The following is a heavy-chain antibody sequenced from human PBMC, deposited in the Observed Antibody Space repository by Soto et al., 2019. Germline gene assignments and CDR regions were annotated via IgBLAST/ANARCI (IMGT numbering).Heavy chain of an antibody. V-gene: IGHV3-21*01. D-gene: IGHD3-9*01. Sequence: PGGSLRLSCAASGFTFSSYSMNWVRQAPGKGLEWVSSISSSSSYIYYADSVKGRFTISRDNAKKSLYLQMNSLRAEDTAVYYCARDDILTGYNVYWGQGPMVTVSS. CDR3: ARDDILTGYNVY. CDR2: ISSSSSYI. J-gene: IGHJ4*02. CDR1: GFTFSSYS.